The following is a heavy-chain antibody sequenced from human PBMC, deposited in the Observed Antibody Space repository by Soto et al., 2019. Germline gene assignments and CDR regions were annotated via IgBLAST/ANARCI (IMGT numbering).Heavy chain of an antibody. CDR2: ISAYNGNT. Sequence: ASVKVSCKASGYTFTSYGISWVRQAPGQGLEWMGWISAYNGNTNYAQKLQGRVTMTTDTSTSPAYMELRSLRSDDTAVYYCAIVGGAQYNWNYLPFDYWGQGTPVTVSS. V-gene: IGHV1-18*01. CDR3: AIVGGAQYNWNYLPFDY. CDR1: GYTFTSYG. D-gene: IGHD1-7*01. J-gene: IGHJ4*02.